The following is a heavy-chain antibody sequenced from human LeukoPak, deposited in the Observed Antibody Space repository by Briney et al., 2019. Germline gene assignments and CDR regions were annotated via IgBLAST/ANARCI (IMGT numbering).Heavy chain of an antibody. D-gene: IGHD6-19*01. CDR2: IIPIFGTA. CDR1: GGTFSSYA. V-gene: IGHV1-69*06. Sequence: SVKVSCKASGGTFSSYAISWVRQAPGQGLEWMGGIIPIFGTANYAQKFQGRVTITADKSTSTAYMELSSLRSEDTAVYYCARQSSGWYKGPSYYMDVWGKGTTVTISS. CDR3: ARQSSGWYKGPSYYMDV. J-gene: IGHJ6*03.